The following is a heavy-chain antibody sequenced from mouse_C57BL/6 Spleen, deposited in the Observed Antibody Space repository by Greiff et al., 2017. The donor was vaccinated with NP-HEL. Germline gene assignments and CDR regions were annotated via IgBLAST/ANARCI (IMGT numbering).Heavy chain of an antibody. CDR2: IDPNSGGT. CDR3: GRDYYGGSPGYIDY. Sequence: QVQLQQPGAELVKPGASVKLSCKASGYTFTSYWMHWVKQRPGRGLEWIGRIDPNSGGTKYNEKFKSKATLTVDKPSSTAYMQLSSMTSEDSAVCYCGRDYYGGSPGYIDYWGQGTTLTVSS. CDR1: GYTFTSYW. J-gene: IGHJ2*01. D-gene: IGHD1-1*01. V-gene: IGHV1-72*01.